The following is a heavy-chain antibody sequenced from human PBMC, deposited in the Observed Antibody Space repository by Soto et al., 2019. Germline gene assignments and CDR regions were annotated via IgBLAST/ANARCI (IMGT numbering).Heavy chain of an antibody. CDR1: GFTFSSYA. J-gene: IGHJ6*02. CDR2: MSGSGGST. Sequence: GGSLRLSCAASGFTFSSYAMCWFGQAPGKGLVWGIAMSGSGGSTYCADSVKSRVTISGDYSKNTLYLTMNSLSAEDTAVHCCAKDPNVDLRFLEWLSPTDYYGMDVWGQGTTVTVSS. CDR3: AKDPNVDLRFLEWLSPTDYYGMDV. D-gene: IGHD3-3*01. V-gene: IGHV3-23*01.